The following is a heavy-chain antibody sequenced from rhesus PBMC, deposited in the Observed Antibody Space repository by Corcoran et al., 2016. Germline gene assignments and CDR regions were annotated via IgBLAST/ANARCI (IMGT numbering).Heavy chain of an antibody. D-gene: IGHD6-37*01. CDR2: ISGSSGNN. CDR1: GGSISSGSD. J-gene: IGHJ2*01. Sequence: QVQLQESGPGVVKPSETLSLTCAVSGGSISSGSDWSWLRQLPGKGLEWIGYISGSSGNNKDNPSLKNRITISKDGSKSQFSLKLGSVTAADTAVYYWASLYSRGWSGWYVDLWGPGTPITISS. CDR3: ASLYSRGWSGWYVDL. V-gene: IGHV4-76*01.